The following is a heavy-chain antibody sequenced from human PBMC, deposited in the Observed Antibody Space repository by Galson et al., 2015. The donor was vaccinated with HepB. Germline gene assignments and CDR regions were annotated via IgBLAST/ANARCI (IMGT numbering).Heavy chain of an antibody. J-gene: IGHJ4*02. CDR2: LYPPGNT. CDR1: GFTVGDNY. CDR3: AGEGGPGPGSFNY. Sequence: SLRLSCAASGFTVGDNYMSWVRQAPGKGLERISVLYPPGNTYYADSVKGRFTISRDTSKNTLYLQMNSLKVEDTAVYYCAGEGGPGPGSFNYWGQGTLVAVSA. V-gene: IGHV3-53*01.